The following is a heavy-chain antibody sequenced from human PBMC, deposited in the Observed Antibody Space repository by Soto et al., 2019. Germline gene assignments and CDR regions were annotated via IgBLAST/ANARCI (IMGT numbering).Heavy chain of an antibody. CDR1: GGSISSGGYY. CDR3: ERVKGGMGVVAAIFFAY. Sequence: QVQLQESGPGLVKPSQTLSLTCTVSGGSISSGGYYWSWIRQHPGTGLECIGYIYYSGSTYYHPSLKSRVNIAVDTSKNQFSLKLSSVTAADTAVYYCERVKGGMGVVAAIFFAYWGQGNLVTVAA. J-gene: IGHJ4*02. V-gene: IGHV4-31*03. D-gene: IGHD2-15*01. CDR2: IYYSGST.